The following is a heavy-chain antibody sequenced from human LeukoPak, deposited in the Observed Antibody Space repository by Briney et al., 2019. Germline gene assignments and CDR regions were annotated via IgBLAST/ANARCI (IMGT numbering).Heavy chain of an antibody. CDR1: GGSISSYY. CDR2: IYYSGST. Sequence: PSETLSLTCTVSGGSISSYYWSWLRQPPGKGLEWIGYIYYSGSTNYNPSLESRVTISVDTSKNQLSLKLSSVTAADTAVYYCARLYSSSFPLCWGQGTLVTVSS. J-gene: IGHJ4*02. CDR3: ARLYSSSFPLC. D-gene: IGHD6-6*01. V-gene: IGHV4-59*08.